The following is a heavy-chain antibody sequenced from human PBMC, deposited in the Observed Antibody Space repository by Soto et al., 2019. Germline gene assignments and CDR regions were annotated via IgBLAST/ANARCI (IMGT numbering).Heavy chain of an antibody. J-gene: IGHJ6*02. CDR2: IIPIFGTA. D-gene: IGHD6-6*01. CDR1: GGTFSSYA. CDR3: ARDSVGYSSSLDYYDYYGMDV. Sequence: QVQLVQSGAEVKKPGSSVKVSCKASGGTFSSYAISWVRQAPGQGLEWMGGIIPIFGTANYAQKFQGRVTITADESTSTAYMELSSLRSEDTAVYYCARDSVGYSSSLDYYDYYGMDVWGQGTTVTVSS. V-gene: IGHV1-69*12.